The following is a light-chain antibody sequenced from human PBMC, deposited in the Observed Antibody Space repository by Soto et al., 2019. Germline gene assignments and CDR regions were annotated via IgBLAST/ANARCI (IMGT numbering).Light chain of an antibody. CDR3: QQYHRDHIS. J-gene: IGKJ5*01. CDR1: QSLLSNNKNY. V-gene: IGKV4-1*01. Sequence: DFVMTQSPDSLAVSLGERATINCKSSQSLLSNNKNYLAWFQHKPGQTPKLLIYWASTRESGVPDRFSGSGSATDFTLTISSLQAEDVEVYYCQQYHRDHISFGQGTRLEI. CDR2: WAS.